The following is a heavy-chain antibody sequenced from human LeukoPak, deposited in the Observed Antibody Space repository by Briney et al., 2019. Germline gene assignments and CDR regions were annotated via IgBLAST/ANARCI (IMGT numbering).Heavy chain of an antibody. Sequence: PGGSLRLSCAASGFTFSSYSMNWVRQALGKGLEWVSSISSSSSYIYYADSVKGRFTISRDNAKNSLYLQMNSLRAEDTAVYYCASAPGIAAAGTNWFDPWGQGTLVTVSS. CDR3: ASAPGIAAAGTNWFDP. D-gene: IGHD6-13*01. V-gene: IGHV3-21*01. CDR2: ISSSSSYI. CDR1: GFTFSSYS. J-gene: IGHJ5*02.